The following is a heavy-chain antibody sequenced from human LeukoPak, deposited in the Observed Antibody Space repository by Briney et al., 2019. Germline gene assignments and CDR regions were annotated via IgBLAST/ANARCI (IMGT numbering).Heavy chain of an antibody. CDR3: ARARIAVATTNKYYFDY. CDR1: GFTFSSYW. CDR2: IKQDGSEK. J-gene: IGHJ4*02. Sequence: GGSLRLSCAASGFTFSSYWMGWVRQAPGKGLEWVANIKQDGSEKYHVDSVKGRFTISRDNAKNSLYLQMDSLRADDTALYYCARARIAVATTNKYYFDYWGQGTLVTVSS. D-gene: IGHD5-12*01. V-gene: IGHV3-7*03.